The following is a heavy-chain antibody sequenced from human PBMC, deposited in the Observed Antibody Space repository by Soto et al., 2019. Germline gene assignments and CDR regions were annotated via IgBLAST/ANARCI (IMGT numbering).Heavy chain of an antibody. CDR1: GFTFSSYA. CDR3: AKRKAMGVFDN. D-gene: IGHD1-26*01. CDR2: ITFRGDNT. Sequence: EVQLLESGGGLFPPGGSLRLSCAASGFTFSSYAMSWVRQAPGEGLEWLAGITFRGDNTYYADSVKGRITLYIDNSRNWLDLQMNSLKVEDAALYFCAKRKAMGVFDNWGQGTLLTVSS. J-gene: IGHJ4*02. V-gene: IGHV3-23*01.